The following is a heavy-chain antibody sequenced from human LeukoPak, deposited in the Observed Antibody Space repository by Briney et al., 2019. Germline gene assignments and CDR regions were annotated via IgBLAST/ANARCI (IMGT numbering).Heavy chain of an antibody. CDR1: GGTFSSYT. CDR3: ASLDDFGVLGGYFVY. J-gene: IGHJ4*02. CDR2: IIPILGIA. Sequence: ASVKVSRKASGGTFSSYTISWVRQAPGQGLEWMGRIIPILGIANYAQKFQGRVTITADKSTSTAYMELSSLMSEDTAVYYCASLDDFGVLGGYFVYWGQGTLVTVSS. V-gene: IGHV1-69*02. D-gene: IGHD3-3*01.